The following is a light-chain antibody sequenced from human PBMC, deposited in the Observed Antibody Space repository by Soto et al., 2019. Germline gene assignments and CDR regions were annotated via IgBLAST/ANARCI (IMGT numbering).Light chain of an antibody. CDR2: TAS. CDR1: QGISSW. CDR3: PQDSGDPRT. V-gene: IGKV1-12*01. Sequence: IQVTKSPSSVSASVRDRVTITCRASQGISSWLAWYQQKAGKAPKLLIFTASKLNSGVPSRFSGSFSGTNYSLTICHHQPGDCAPNYCPQDSGDPRTFDQGTKVDI. J-gene: IGKJ1*01.